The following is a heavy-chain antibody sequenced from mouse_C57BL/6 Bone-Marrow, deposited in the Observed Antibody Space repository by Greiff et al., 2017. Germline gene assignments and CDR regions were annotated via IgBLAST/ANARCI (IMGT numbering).Heavy chain of an antibody. J-gene: IGHJ2*01. CDR3: ARDGGGITTVADY. CDR2: ISDGGSYT. V-gene: IGHV5-4*01. CDR1: GFTFSSYA. Sequence: EVHLVESGGGLVKPGGSLKLSCAASGFTFSSYAMSWVRQTPEKRLEWVATISDGGSYTYYPDNVKGRFTISRDNAKNNLYLQMSHLKSEDTAMYYCARDGGGITTVADYWGQGTTLTVSS. D-gene: IGHD1-1*01.